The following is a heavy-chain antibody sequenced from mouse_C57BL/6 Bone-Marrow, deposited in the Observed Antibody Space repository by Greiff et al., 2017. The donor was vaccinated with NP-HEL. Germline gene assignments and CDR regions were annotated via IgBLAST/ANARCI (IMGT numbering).Heavy chain of an antibody. V-gene: IGHV1-69*01. Sequence: QVQLQQPGAELVMPGASVKLSCKASGYTFTSYWMHWVKQRPGQGLEWIGEIDPSDSYTNYNQKFKGKSTLTVDKSSSTAYMQLSSLTSEDSAVYYCAREEWCYSNYGAWFAYWGQGTLVTVSA. CDR3: AREEWCYSNYGAWFAY. D-gene: IGHD2-5*01. CDR2: IDPSDSYT. J-gene: IGHJ3*01. CDR1: GYTFTSYW.